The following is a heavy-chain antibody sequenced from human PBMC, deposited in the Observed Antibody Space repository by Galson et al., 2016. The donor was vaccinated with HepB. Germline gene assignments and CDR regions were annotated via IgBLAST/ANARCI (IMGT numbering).Heavy chain of an antibody. V-gene: IGHV1-69*13. D-gene: IGHD2-15*01. CDR1: GLNFYDYA. J-gene: IGHJ4*02. CDR2: VILLSGAA. CDR3: AARPAVSPIAPYDY. Sequence: SVKVSCKASGLNFYDYAITWVRQAPGQALEWVGTVILLSGAANHAHQLQGRVTITADESTNTTFMELSGLQSEDTAVYYCAARPAVSPIAPYDYWGQGALLIVSS.